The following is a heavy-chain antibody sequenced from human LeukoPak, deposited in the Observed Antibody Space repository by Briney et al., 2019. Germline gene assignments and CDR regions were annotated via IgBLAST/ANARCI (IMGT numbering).Heavy chain of an antibody. D-gene: IGHD2/OR15-2a*01. V-gene: IGHV3-23*01. CDR2: ISGSGGST. Sequence: PGGSLRLSCAASGFTLSSYAMSWVSQARGKGLEWVSAISGSGGSTYYADSVKGRFTISRDNSKNTLYLQMNSLRAEDTAVYYCAKRTGDYWRESEYFQHWGQGALVTVSS. CDR3: AKRTGDYWRESEYFQH. CDR1: GFTLSSYA. J-gene: IGHJ1*01.